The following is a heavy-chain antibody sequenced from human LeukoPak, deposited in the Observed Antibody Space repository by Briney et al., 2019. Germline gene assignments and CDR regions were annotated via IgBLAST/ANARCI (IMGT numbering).Heavy chain of an antibody. Sequence: GGSLRLSCAASGFASGFTFSSYGMHCVRQAPGKGLEWVAVISYDGSNKYYADSVKGRFTISRDNSKNTLYLQMNSLRAEDTAEYYCVKDLYYYDTTGFPPYGMDVWGQGTTVTVSS. CDR2: ISYDGSNK. CDR3: VKDLYYYDTTGFPPYGMDV. J-gene: IGHJ6*02. V-gene: IGHV3-30*18. CDR1: GFTFSSYG. D-gene: IGHD3-22*01.